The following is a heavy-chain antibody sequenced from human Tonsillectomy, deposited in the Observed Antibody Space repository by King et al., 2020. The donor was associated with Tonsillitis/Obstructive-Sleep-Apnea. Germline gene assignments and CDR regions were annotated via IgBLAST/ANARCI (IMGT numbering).Heavy chain of an antibody. CDR2: IYYSGST. V-gene: IGHV4-39*01. J-gene: IGHJ5*02. Sequence: QLQESGPGLVKPSETLSLTCTVSGGSISSSSYYWGWIRQPPGKGLEWIGSIYYSGSTYYNPSLKSRATISVDTSKNQFSLKLSSVTAADTAVYYCARHARVAVAGTGWFDPWGQGTLVTVSS. CDR3: ARHARVAVAGTGWFDP. CDR1: GGSISSSSYY. D-gene: IGHD6-19*01.